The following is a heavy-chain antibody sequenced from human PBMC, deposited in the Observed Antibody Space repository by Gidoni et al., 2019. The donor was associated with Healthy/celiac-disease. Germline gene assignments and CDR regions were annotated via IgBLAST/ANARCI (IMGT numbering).Heavy chain of an antibody. CDR1: GGSISSGGYY. D-gene: IGHD3-3*01. J-gene: IGHJ5*02. Sequence: QVQLQESGPGLVKPSQTLSLTCTVSGGSISSGGYYWRWIRQHPGKGLEWIGYIYYSGSTYYNPSLKSRVTISVDTSKNQFSLKLSSVTAADTAVYYCARGRFLEWLLSWFDPWGQGTLVTVSS. V-gene: IGHV4-31*03. CDR3: ARGRFLEWLLSWFDP. CDR2: IYYSGST.